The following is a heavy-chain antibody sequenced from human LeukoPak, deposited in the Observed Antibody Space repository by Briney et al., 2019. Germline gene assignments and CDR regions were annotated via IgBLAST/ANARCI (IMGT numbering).Heavy chain of an antibody. J-gene: IGHJ4*02. CDR3: ARVTGYMIEDYFDY. CDR1: GGSINTYY. Sequence: SETLSLTCTVSGGSINTYYWSWIRQPPGKGLEWIASVYHSGTSNYNPSLRSRVSISADTSKNQFSLKLNSVTAADTAVYYCARVTGYMIEDYFDYWGQGILVTVSS. D-gene: IGHD3-9*01. CDR2: VYHSGTS. V-gene: IGHV4-59*01.